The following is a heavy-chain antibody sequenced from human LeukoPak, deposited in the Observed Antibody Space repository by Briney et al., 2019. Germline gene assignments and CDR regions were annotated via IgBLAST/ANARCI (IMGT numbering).Heavy chain of an antibody. V-gene: IGHV3-23*01. CDR3: AKRGSGYDSGVVDY. CDR2: ISGSGGSI. J-gene: IGHJ4*02. D-gene: IGHD5-12*01. Sequence: GGSPRLSCAASGFTFSSYAMSWVRQAPGKGLEWVSAISGSGGSIYYADSVKGRFTISRDNSKNTLYLQMNSLRAEDTAVYYCAKRGSGYDSGVVDYWGQGTLVTVSS. CDR1: GFTFSSYA.